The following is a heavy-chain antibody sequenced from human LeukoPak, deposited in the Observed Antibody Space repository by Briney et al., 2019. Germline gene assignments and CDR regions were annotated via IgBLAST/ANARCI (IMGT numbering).Heavy chain of an antibody. V-gene: IGHV1-8*03. Sequence: ASVKVSCKASGYTFTSYGISWVRQATGQGLEWMGWMNPNSGNTGYAQKFQGRVTITRNTSISTAYMELSSLRSEDTAVYYCARDNIAAAAKGGFDPWGQGTLVTVSS. D-gene: IGHD6-13*01. CDR3: ARDNIAAAAKGGFDP. J-gene: IGHJ5*02. CDR1: GYTFTSYG. CDR2: MNPNSGNT.